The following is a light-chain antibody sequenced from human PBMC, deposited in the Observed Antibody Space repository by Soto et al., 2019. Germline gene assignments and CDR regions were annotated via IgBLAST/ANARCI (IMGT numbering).Light chain of an antibody. J-gene: IGKJ2*01. CDR3: QQYNSYNT. CDR1: QSISSW. Sequence: DIPMTQSPSTLSASVGDRVTITCRASQSISSWLAWYQQKPGKAPKLLIYMASSLEGGVPSRFSGSGSGTEFTLTISSLQPDDSATYYCQQYNSYNTFGQGTKVEIK. CDR2: MAS. V-gene: IGKV1-5*03.